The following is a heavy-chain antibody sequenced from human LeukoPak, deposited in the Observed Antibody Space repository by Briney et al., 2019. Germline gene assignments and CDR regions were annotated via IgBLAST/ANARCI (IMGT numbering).Heavy chain of an antibody. V-gene: IGHV3-23*01. CDR3: AKDRYSYGWDYYFDY. J-gene: IGHJ4*02. CDR1: GFTFSSYA. CDR2: ISGSGGST. D-gene: IGHD5-18*01. Sequence: GGSLRLSCAASGFTFSSYAMSWVRQDPGKGLEWVSAISGSGGSTYYADSVKGRFTISRDNSKNTLYLQMNSLRAEDTAVYYCAKDRYSYGWDYYFDYWGQGTLVTVSS.